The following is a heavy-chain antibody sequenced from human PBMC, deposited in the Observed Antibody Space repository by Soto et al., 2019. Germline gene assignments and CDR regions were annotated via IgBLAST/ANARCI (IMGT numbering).Heavy chain of an antibody. CDR3: ARAKGGSFFDH. CDR1: GGSINSGGYF. V-gene: IGHV4-31*03. CDR2: MYNSGTT. Sequence: LSLTCTVSGGSINSGGYFWTWVRQHPGKGLEWIGYMYNSGTTYYTSSLKSRVNISGDTSKNQFSLRLSSVTAADTAVYYCARAKGGSFFDHWGQGTLVTVSS. D-gene: IGHD1-26*01. J-gene: IGHJ4*02.